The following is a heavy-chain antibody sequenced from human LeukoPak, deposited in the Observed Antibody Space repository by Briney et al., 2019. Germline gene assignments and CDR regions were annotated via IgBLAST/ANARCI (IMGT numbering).Heavy chain of an antibody. CDR1: GGSISSYY. Sequence: SETLSLTCTVSGGSISSYYWSWIRQPPGKGLELIGYIYYSGSTNYNPSLKSRVTISVDTSKDQFSLKLSSVTAADTAVYYCARSVVTLYWYFDLWGRGTLVTVSS. CDR3: ARSVVTLYWYFDL. D-gene: IGHD4-23*01. J-gene: IGHJ2*01. CDR2: IYYSGST. V-gene: IGHV4-59*08.